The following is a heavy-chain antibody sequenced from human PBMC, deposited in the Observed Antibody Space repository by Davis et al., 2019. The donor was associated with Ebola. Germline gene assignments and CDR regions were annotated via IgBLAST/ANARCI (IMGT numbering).Heavy chain of an antibody. J-gene: IGHJ4*02. CDR3: ARARGIRPFPPAD. V-gene: IGHV4-31*03. D-gene: IGHD1-14*01. CDR1: GGSISSGGYY. Sequence: PSETLSLTCTVSGGSISSGGYYWSWIRQHPGKGLEWIGYIYYSGSTYYNPSLKSRVTISVDTSKNQFSLKLSSVTAADTAVYYCARARGIRPFPPADWGQGTLVTVSS. CDR2: IYYSGST.